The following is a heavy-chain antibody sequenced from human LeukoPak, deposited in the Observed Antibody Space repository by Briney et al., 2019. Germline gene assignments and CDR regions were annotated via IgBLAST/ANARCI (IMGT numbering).Heavy chain of an antibody. CDR2: ISYDGSSK. D-gene: IGHD5-12*01. CDR1: GFTFSNYA. CDR3: ARENYDQCYFDY. V-gene: IGHV3-30-3*01. J-gene: IGHJ4*02. Sequence: GGSLRLSCAASGFTFSNYAMHWVRQAPGKGLEWVAVISYDGSSKYYADSVKGRFTISRDNSKNTLYLQMNSLRAEDTAVYYCARENYDQCYFDYWGQGTLVTVSS.